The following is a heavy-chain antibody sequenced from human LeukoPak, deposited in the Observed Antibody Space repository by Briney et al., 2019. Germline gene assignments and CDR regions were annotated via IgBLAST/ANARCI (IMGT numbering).Heavy chain of an antibody. J-gene: IGHJ4*02. CDR3: AKAPVTTCRGAFCYPFDY. D-gene: IGHD2-15*01. Sequence: AGGSLRLSCAASGFTFYDYAMHWVRQAPGKGLEWVSAISDTGNTYHADSVKGRFTISRDSSKNTLFLQMNRLRPEDAAVYYCAKAPVTTCRGAFCYPFDYWGLGTLVTVSS. CDR2: ISDTGNT. V-gene: IGHV3-23*01. CDR1: GFTFYDYA.